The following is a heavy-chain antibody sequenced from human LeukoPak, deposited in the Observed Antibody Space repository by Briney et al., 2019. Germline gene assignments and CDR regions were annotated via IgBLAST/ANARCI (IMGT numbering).Heavy chain of an antibody. V-gene: IGHV1-2*02. CDR2: INPNTGGI. Sequence: ASMKVSCKSSGYXFTGYYMHWVRQAPGQGLEWMGWINPNTGGINYAQKFQGRVTMTRNTSISAAYMELSRLRSDDTAVYYCARDPYSNYFDYWGQGTLVTVSS. J-gene: IGHJ4*02. CDR1: GYXFTGYY. D-gene: IGHD5-18*01. CDR3: ARDPYSNYFDY.